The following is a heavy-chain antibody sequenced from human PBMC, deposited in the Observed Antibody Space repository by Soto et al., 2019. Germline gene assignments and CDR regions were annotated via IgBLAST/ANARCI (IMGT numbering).Heavy chain of an antibody. Sequence: GGSLRLSCAASGFTFSSYAMHWVRQAPGKGLEWVAVISYDGSNKYYADSVKGRFTISRDNSKNTLYLQMNSLRAEDTAVYYCARGTPNVIVATSDDAFDIWGQGTMVTVSS. J-gene: IGHJ3*02. D-gene: IGHD5-12*01. CDR2: ISYDGSNK. CDR1: GFTFSSYA. V-gene: IGHV3-30-3*01. CDR3: ARGTPNVIVATSDDAFDI.